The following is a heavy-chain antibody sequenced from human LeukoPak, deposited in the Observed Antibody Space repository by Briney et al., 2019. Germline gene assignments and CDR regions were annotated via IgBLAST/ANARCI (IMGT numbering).Heavy chain of an antibody. Sequence: GGSLRLSCVASGFTFISYWMTWVRQAPGKGLEWVAQISQDGTESYSVDSVRGRFTISRDNAKNSLYLQMNSLRAEDTAVYYCAREARSVWYDPFDYWGQGTLVTVSS. CDR2: ISQDGTES. CDR1: GFTFISYW. CDR3: AREARSVWYDPFDY. J-gene: IGHJ4*02. V-gene: IGHV3-7*01. D-gene: IGHD6-19*01.